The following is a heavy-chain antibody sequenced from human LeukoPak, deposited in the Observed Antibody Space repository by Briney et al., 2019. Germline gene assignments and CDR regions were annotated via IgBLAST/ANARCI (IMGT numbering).Heavy chain of an antibody. Sequence: GESLKISCKGSGYSFSNYWIGWVRQMPGKGLEWMGIIYPGDSDTRYSPSFEGQVTISADKPISTAYLQWSSLKASDTAMYYCARRAYCGGDCYVDYWGQGTLVTVSS. CDR2: IYPGDSDT. V-gene: IGHV5-51*01. CDR3: ARRAYCGGDCYVDY. J-gene: IGHJ4*02. D-gene: IGHD2-21*02. CDR1: GYSFSNYW.